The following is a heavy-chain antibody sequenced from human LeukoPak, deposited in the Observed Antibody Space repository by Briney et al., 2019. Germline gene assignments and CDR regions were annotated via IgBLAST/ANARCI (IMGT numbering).Heavy chain of an antibody. D-gene: IGHD2-15*01. CDR1: GYTFTSYG. CDR3: ARVRGGYWEEDAFDI. CDR2: ISAYNGNT. J-gene: IGHJ3*02. V-gene: IGHV1-18*01. Sequence: ASVKVSCKASGYTFTSYGISWVRQAPGQGLEWMGWISAYNGNTNYAQKLQGRVTMTTDTSTSTAYMELRSLRSGDTAVYYCARVRGGYWEEDAFDIWGQGTMVTVSS.